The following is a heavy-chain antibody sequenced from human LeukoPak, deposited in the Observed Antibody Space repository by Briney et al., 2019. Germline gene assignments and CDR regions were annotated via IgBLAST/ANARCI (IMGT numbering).Heavy chain of an antibody. CDR3: ARRRGVTFGDFDY. V-gene: IGHV3-23*01. J-gene: IGHJ4*02. CDR1: GFTFSSYA. Sequence: GGSLRLSCAASGFTFSSYAMSWVRQAPGKGLEWVSSFSDSGGSIYYADSVKGRFTISRDNSKNTLYLQMNSLRAEDTAVYYCARRRGVTFGDFDYWGQGTLVTVSS. D-gene: IGHD3-10*01. CDR2: FSDSGGSI.